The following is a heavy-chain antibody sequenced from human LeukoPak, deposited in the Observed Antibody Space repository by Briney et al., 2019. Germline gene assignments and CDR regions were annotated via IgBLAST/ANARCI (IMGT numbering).Heavy chain of an antibody. Sequence: SETLSLTCSVSGGAIHSYYWSWIRQPPGKGLEWIGYIYFVGSANYNPSLKSRVTISVDTSKNHFSLKLSSVTAADTVVYYCATSGWYLLPGIYWGQGTLVTVSS. CDR2: IYFVGSA. J-gene: IGHJ4*02. CDR1: GGAIHSYY. CDR3: ATSGWYLLPGIY. V-gene: IGHV4-4*08. D-gene: IGHD6-19*01.